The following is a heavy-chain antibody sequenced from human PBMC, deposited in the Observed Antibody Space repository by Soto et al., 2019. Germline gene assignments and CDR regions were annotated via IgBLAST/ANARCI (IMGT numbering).Heavy chain of an antibody. J-gene: IGHJ4*02. D-gene: IGHD6-13*01. CDR3: ARWYTGIASIGRAGIDY. CDR2: ISSTSSFI. Sequence: EVQLVESGGGLVKPGGSLRLSCTASGFTFASYTMNWVRQAPGKGLEWVSSISSTSSFIYYAGSVRGRFTIPGDNGKNLQHLQINRLRAENTVMYYCARWYTGIASIGRAGIDYWGQGTLVTVSS. V-gene: IGHV3-21*01. CDR1: GFTFASYT.